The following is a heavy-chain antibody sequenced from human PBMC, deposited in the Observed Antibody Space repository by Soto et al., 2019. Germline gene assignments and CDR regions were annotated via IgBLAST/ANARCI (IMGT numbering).Heavy chain of an antibody. V-gene: IGHV1-58*01. J-gene: IGHJ4*02. CDR2: IVVGSGNT. Sequence: SVKVSCKASGFTFASSAVQWVRQARGQRLEWIGWIVVGSGNTNYAQKFQERVTITRDMSTSTAYMELSSLRSEDTAVYYCAADSSGWPTYDYWGQGTLVTVSS. CDR1: GFTFASSA. D-gene: IGHD6-19*01. CDR3: AADSSGWPTYDY.